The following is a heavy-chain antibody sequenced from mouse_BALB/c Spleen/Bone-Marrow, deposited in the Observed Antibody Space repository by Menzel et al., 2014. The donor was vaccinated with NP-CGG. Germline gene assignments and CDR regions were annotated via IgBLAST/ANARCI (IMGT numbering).Heavy chain of an antibody. CDR2: IYPGNGDT. Sequence: QVQLQQSGAELVKPGASVKMSCKASGYTFTSYNMHWVKQTPGQGLEWIGAIYPGNGDTSYNQKFKGKATLTADKSSSTAYMQLSSLTSEDSAVYYCASPPDYWGQGTTLTVSP. CDR1: GYTFTSYN. J-gene: IGHJ2*01. V-gene: IGHV1-12*01. CDR3: ASPPDY.